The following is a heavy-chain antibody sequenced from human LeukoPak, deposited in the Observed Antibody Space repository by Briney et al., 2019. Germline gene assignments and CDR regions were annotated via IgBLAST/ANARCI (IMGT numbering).Heavy chain of an antibody. CDR3: ARRRDLYSGSYYPFDY. D-gene: IGHD1-26*01. CDR2: IYPGDSET. CDR1: GYRFTNYW. Sequence: PGESLKISCKGSGYRFTNYWISWVRQMPGKGLEWMGIIYPGDSETRYSPSFQGQVTISADKSISTAYLQWSSLKASDTAMYYCARRRDLYSGSYYPFDYWGQGTLVTVSS. V-gene: IGHV5-51*01. J-gene: IGHJ4*02.